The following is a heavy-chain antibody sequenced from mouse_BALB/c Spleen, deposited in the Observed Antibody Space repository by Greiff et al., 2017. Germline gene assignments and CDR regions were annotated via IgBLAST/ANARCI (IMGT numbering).Heavy chain of an antibody. V-gene: IGHV2-6-7*01. Sequence: VMLVESGPGLVAPSQSLSITCTVSGFSLTGYGVNWVRQPPGKGLEWLGMIWGDGSTDYNSALKSRLSISKDNSKSQVFLKMNSLQTDDTARYYCASKIYYHYDDYAMDYWGQGTSVTVSS. J-gene: IGHJ4*01. CDR2: IWGDGST. CDR3: ASKIYYHYDDYAMDY. CDR1: GFSLTGYG. D-gene: IGHD2-4*01.